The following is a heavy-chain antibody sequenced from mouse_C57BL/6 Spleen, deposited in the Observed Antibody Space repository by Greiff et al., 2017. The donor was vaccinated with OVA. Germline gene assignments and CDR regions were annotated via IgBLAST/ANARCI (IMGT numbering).Heavy chain of an antibody. CDR3: ARRGTTVSDY. CDR2: IYPGSGST. J-gene: IGHJ2*01. D-gene: IGHD1-1*01. CDR1: GYTFTSYW. V-gene: IGHV1-55*01. Sequence: VQLQESGAELVKPGASVKMSCKASGYTFTSYWITWVKQRPGQGLEWIGDIYPGSGSTNYNEKFKSKATLTVDTSSSTAYMQLSSLTSEDSAVYYCARRGTTVSDYWGQGTTLTVSS.